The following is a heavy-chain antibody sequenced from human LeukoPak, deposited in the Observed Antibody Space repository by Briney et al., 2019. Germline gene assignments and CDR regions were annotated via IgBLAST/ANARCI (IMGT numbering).Heavy chain of an antibody. Sequence: PSETLSLTCTVSGGSISSSIYYWSWIRQPPGKGLEWIGEIKHSGSTNYNPSLESRVTISVDTSKNEFSLKLSSVTAADTAVYYCARLFSRYYYYMHVWGTGTTVTISS. J-gene: IGHJ6*03. CDR3: ARLFSRYYYYMHV. D-gene: IGHD3-3*01. CDR1: GGSISSSIYY. CDR2: IKHSGST. V-gene: IGHV4-39*07.